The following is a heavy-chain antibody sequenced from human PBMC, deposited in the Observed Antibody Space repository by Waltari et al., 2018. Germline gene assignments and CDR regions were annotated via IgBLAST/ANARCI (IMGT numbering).Heavy chain of an antibody. J-gene: IGHJ5*02. CDR3: ARPGSSSPYYWFNP. D-gene: IGHD2-2*01. CDR2: IYHDGTS. Sequence: QVQLQDSGPRLVEPSGTLSVPCTVSAGAINGPGYYWGWVRQTPGKGLEWIASIYHDGTSYYTPSLKSRVTISVDTFENNFSLRLSSVTSADTAIYYCARPGSSSPYYWFNPWGQGILVTVSS. V-gene: IGHV4-39*02. CDR1: AGAINGPGYY.